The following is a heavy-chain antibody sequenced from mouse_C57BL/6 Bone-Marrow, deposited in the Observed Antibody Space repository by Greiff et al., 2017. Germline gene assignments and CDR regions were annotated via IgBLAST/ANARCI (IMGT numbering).Heavy chain of an antibody. D-gene: IGHD1-1*01. J-gene: IGHJ1*03. Sequence: EVQLQQYGAELVRPGASVKLSCTASGFNIKDDYMHWVKQRPEQGLEWIGWIDPENGDTEYASKFQGKATITADTSSNTAYLQLSSLTSEDTAVYYCTTVHYYGSSHWYFDVWGTGTTGTVSS. V-gene: IGHV14-4*01. CDR2: IDPENGDT. CDR3: TTVHYYGSSHWYFDV. CDR1: GFNIKDDY.